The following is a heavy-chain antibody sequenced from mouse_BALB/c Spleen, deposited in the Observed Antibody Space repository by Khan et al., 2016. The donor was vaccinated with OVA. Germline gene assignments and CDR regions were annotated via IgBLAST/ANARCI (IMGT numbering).Heavy chain of an antibody. V-gene: IGHV3-8*02. J-gene: IGHJ4*01. CDR2: ITYSGNI. CDR1: GDSITSGF. D-gene: IGHD1-1*01. Sequence: EVQLQESGPSLVKPSQTLSLSCSVTGDSITSGFWNWIRKFPGNKFEYLGYITYSGNIYYNPSLKSRISITRDTSKSQYYLQLNSVTTEDTATYYCASYYGSWAMDYWGQGTSVTVSS. CDR3: ASYYGSWAMDY.